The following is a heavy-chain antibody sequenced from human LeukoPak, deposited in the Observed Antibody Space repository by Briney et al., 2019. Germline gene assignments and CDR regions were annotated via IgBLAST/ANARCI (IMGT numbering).Heavy chain of an antibody. D-gene: IGHD6-6*01. CDR2: INHNGNVN. V-gene: IGHV3-7*01. Sequence: GGSLRLSCAASGFTFSSYWMNWARQAPGKGLEWVASINHNGNVNYYVDSVKGRFTISRDNAKNSLYLQVNNLRAEDTAVYYCARGPNSNWSGLDFWGQGTLLTVSS. CDR3: ARGPNSNWSGLDF. J-gene: IGHJ4*02. CDR1: GFTFSSYW.